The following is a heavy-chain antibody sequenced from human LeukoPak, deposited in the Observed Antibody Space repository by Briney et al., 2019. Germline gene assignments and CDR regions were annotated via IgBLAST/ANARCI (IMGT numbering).Heavy chain of an antibody. J-gene: IGHJ4*02. CDR1: GFTFSSYA. V-gene: IGHV3-23*01. D-gene: IGHD3-10*01. Sequence: GGSLRLSCAASGFTFSSYAMSWVRQAPGKGLEWVSAISGSGGSTYYADSVKGRFTISRDNSKNTLYLQMNSLRAEDAAVYYCAKDSYYYGSGSYPGYWGQGTLVTVSS. CDR3: AKDSYYYGSGSYPGY. CDR2: ISGSGGST.